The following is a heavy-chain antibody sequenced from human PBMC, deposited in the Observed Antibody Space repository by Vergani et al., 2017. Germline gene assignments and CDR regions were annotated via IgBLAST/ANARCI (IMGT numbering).Heavy chain of an antibody. CDR2: INPNSGAT. J-gene: IGHJ6*02. V-gene: IGHV1-2*02. D-gene: IGHD3-22*01. CDR3: ARKHISNYYDSSGYYYMGYYYGMDV. CDR1: GYTFTGSY. Sequence: VQLVQSGAEVKKPGASVKVSCKASGYTFTGSYMNWFRQAPGQGLEWMGWINPNSGATNYAQKFQGRFTMTRETSISTAYMELSRLRSDDTAVYYCARKHISNYYDSSGYYYMGYYYGMDVWGQGTTVTVSS.